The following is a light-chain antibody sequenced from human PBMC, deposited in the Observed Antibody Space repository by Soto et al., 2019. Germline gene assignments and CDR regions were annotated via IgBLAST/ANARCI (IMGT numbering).Light chain of an antibody. J-gene: IGKJ1*01. CDR1: QSITKF. V-gene: IGKV1-39*01. CDR3: QQSHTTPWT. CDR2: VTS. Sequence: DIQMTQFPSSLSASVGDRVTITCRASQSITKFLNWYQLEPGRAPEALIHVTSSLRGGVPSRFSGSGYGTEFTLTISSLQPEDFATYYCQQSHTTPWTFGHGTKVDIK.